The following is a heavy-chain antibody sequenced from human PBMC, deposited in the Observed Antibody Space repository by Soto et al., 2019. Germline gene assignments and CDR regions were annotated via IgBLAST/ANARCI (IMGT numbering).Heavy chain of an antibody. J-gene: IGHJ6*02. CDR2: INHSGST. Sequence: SETLSLTCAVYGGSFSGYYWRWIRQPPGKGLEWIGEINHSGSTNYNPSLKSRVTISVDTSKNQFSLKLSSVTAADTAVYYCARVFRWRGSDTRNYYGSGRHYYYYGMDVWGQGTTVTVSS. CDR1: GGSFSGYY. CDR3: ARVFRWRGSDTRNYYGSGRHYYYYGMDV. V-gene: IGHV4-34*01. D-gene: IGHD3-10*01.